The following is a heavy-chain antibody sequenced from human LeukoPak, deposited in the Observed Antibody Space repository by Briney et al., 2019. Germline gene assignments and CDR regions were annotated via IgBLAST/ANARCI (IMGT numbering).Heavy chain of an antibody. CDR3: AKDKVSFTGVVVTAPFDY. Sequence: GVSLRLSCEGSAFIFCGHWMNWVRQAPGKGLEWVAVISYDGSNKYYADSVKGRFTISRDNSKNTLYLQMNSLRAEDTAVYYCAKDKVSFTGVVVTAPFDYWGQGTLVTVSS. CDR2: ISYDGSNK. V-gene: IGHV3-30*18. CDR1: AFIFCGHW. D-gene: IGHD3-22*01. J-gene: IGHJ4*02.